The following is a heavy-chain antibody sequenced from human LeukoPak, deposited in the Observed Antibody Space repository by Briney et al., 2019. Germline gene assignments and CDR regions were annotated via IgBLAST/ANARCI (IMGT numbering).Heavy chain of an antibody. D-gene: IGHD3-10*01. J-gene: IGHJ3*01. CDR1: GFTFSSYG. CDR3: AKDQGSGVPSS. V-gene: IGHV3-30*18. Sequence: GGSLRLSCAASGFTFSSYGMHWVRQAPGKGLEWVAVISYDGSNKYYADSVKGRFTISRDNSKNTLYLQMNSLRAEDTAVYYCAKDQGSGVPSSWGQGTMVTVSS. CDR2: ISYDGSNK.